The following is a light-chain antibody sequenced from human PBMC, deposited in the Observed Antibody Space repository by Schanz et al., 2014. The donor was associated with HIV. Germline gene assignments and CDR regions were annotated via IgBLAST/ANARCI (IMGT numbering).Light chain of an antibody. CDR3: AAWDVNLNGPV. Sequence: QSVLTQPASVAGSPGQPITISCTGTSSDVGGYNYVSWYQQHPGKAPKIMIFEVSKRPSGVPDRFSGSKSGNTASLTISGLQAEDEADYYCAAWDVNLNGPVFGGGTKLTVL. J-gene: IGLJ2*01. CDR1: SSDVGGYNY. V-gene: IGLV2-14*01. CDR2: EVS.